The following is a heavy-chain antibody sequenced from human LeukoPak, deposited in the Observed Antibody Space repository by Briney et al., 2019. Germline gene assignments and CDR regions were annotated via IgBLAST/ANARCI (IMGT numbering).Heavy chain of an antibody. Sequence: SVKVSCKASGYTFTSYGISWVRQAPGQGLEWMGGIIPSFGTANYAQKFQGRVTITADESTSTAYMELSSLRSEDTAVYYCARLNYYDTSGYYSTGDYWGQGTLVTVSS. J-gene: IGHJ4*02. CDR2: IIPSFGTA. D-gene: IGHD3-22*01. CDR3: ARLNYYDTSGYYSTGDY. V-gene: IGHV1-69*13. CDR1: GYTFTSYG.